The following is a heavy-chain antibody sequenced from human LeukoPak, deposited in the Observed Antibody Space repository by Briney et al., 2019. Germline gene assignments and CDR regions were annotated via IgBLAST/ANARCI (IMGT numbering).Heavy chain of an antibody. V-gene: IGHV3-66*01. J-gene: IGHJ4*02. D-gene: IGHD3-10*01. CDR3: AKVPFGWYGSGSYWDY. CDR2: IYSGGST. Sequence: GGSLRLSCAASGFTVSSNYMSWVRQAPGKGLEWVSVIYSGGSTYYADSVKGRFTISRDNSKNTLYLQMNSLRAEDTAVYYCAKVPFGWYGSGSYWDYWGQGTLVTVSS. CDR1: GFTVSSNY.